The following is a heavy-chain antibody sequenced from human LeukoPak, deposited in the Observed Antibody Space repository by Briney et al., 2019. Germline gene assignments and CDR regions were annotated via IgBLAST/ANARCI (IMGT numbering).Heavy chain of an antibody. CDR3: AKGVYPSDAFDI. J-gene: IGHJ3*02. CDR2: ISGSGGST. V-gene: IGHV3-23*01. Sequence: GGSLRLSCSASGFTFSSYGMHWVRQAPGKGLEWVSAISGSGGSTYYADSVKGRFTISRDNSKNTLYLQMNSLRAEDTAVYYCAKGVYPSDAFDIWGQGTMVTVSS. D-gene: IGHD2-2*01. CDR1: GFTFSSYG.